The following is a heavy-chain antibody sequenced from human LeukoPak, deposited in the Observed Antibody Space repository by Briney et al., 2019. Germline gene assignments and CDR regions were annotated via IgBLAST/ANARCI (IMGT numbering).Heavy chain of an antibody. V-gene: IGHV3-7*03. J-gene: IGHJ4*02. CDR1: GFTFSSYW. Sequence: GGSLRLSCAASGFTFSSYWMSWVRQAPGKGLEWVANIKQDGSEKYYVDSVKGRFTISRDNAKNPLYLQMNSLRAEDTATYFCARRYCSGGSCYSGSDCWGQGTLVTVSS. D-gene: IGHD2-15*01. CDR3: ARRYCSGGSCYSGSDC. CDR2: IKQDGSEK.